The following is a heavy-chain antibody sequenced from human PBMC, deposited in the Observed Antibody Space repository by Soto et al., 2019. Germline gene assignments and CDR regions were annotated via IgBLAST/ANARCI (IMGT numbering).Heavy chain of an antibody. V-gene: IGHV4-30-4*01. D-gene: IGHD2-15*01. CDR3: ATGHIVVVVAATGWFDP. CDR2: IYYSGST. CDR1: GGSISSGDYY. Sequence: QVQLQESGPGLVKPSQTLSLTCTVSGGSISSGDYYWSWIRQPPGKGLEWIGYIYYSGSTYYNPSLKSRVTISVDTSKNQFSLKLSSVTAADTAVYYCATGHIVVVVAATGWFDPWGQGTLVTVSS. J-gene: IGHJ5*02.